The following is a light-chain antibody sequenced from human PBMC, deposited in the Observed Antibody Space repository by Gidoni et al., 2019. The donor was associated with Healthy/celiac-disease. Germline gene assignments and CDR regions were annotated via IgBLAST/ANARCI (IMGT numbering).Light chain of an antibody. Sequence: EIVLTQSPATLSLFPGERATLSCRASQSVSSSYLAWYQQKPGQAPRLLIYCASSRATGIPDRFSGSGSGTDFTITISRLEPEDFAVYYCQQYGSSPKLTFGGGTKVEIK. CDR2: CAS. J-gene: IGKJ4*01. V-gene: IGKV3-20*01. CDR1: QSVSSSY. CDR3: QQYGSSPKLT.